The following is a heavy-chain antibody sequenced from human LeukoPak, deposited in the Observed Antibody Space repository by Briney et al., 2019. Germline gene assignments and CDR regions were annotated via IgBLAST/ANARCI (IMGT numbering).Heavy chain of an antibody. Sequence: TSETLSLTCTVPGGTISSYYWNWIRQPPGKGLEWIGYIHYSGSTKYNPSLKSRVTISVDTSKNQFSLKLSSVTSPDTAVYYCARWYSSGWAFDYWGQGTLVTVSS. CDR1: GGTISSYY. D-gene: IGHD6-19*01. J-gene: IGHJ4*02. CDR2: IHYSGST. CDR3: ARWYSSGWAFDY. V-gene: IGHV4-59*08.